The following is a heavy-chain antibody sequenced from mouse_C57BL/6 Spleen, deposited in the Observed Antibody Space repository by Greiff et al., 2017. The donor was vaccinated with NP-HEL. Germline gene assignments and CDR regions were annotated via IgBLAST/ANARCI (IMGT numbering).Heavy chain of an antibody. CDR2: ISDGGSYT. V-gene: IGHV5-4*01. J-gene: IGHJ2*01. D-gene: IGHD3-2*02. CDR3: ARDRSSGSFDY. CDR1: GFTFSSYA. Sequence: EVQRVESGGGLVKPGGSLKLSCAASGFTFSSYAMSWVRQTPEKRLEWVATISDGGSYTYYPDNVKGRFTISRDNAKNNLYLQMSHLKSEDTAMYYCARDRSSGSFDYWGQGTTLTVSS.